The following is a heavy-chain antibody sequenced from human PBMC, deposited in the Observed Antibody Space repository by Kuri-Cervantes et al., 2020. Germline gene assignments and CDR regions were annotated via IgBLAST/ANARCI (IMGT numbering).Heavy chain of an antibody. CDR3: ARESRSGILTG. V-gene: IGHV3-21*01. J-gene: IGHJ4*02. Sequence: LSLTCAASGFTFSSYSMNWARQAPGKGLEWVSSISSSSSYIYYADSVKGRFTISRDNFKNTLSLQMNSLRVEDTAVYYCARESRSGILTGWGQGTLVTVSS. D-gene: IGHD3-9*01. CDR2: ISSSSSYI. CDR1: GFTFSSYS.